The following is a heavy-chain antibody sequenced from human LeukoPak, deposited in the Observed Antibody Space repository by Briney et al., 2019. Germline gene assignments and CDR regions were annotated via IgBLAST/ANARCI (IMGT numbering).Heavy chain of an antibody. Sequence: GGSLRLSCAASGFTFSDYYMSWIRQAPGKGLEWVSYISSSGSTIYYADSVKGRFTISRDNAKNSLYLQMNSLRAEDTAVYYCARDLTMVRGVIAGFDHWGQGTLVTVSS. D-gene: IGHD3-10*01. CDR1: GFTFSDYY. J-gene: IGHJ4*02. CDR3: ARDLTMVRGVIAGFDH. V-gene: IGHV3-11*01. CDR2: ISSSGSTI.